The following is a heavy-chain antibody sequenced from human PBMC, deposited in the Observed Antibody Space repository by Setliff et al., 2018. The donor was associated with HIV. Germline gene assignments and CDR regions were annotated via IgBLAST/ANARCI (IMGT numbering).Heavy chain of an antibody. CDR2: VCQRGGI. CDR3: VRNSGWALGS. D-gene: IGHD3-16*01. Sequence: SETLSLTCAVFGESSNNDAWTWIRQPPGKGLEWIGEVCQRGGINYYPFFWSRAIISMDKPRSYFSLRLTSVTAADTAIYFCVRNSGWALGSWGQGILVTVSS. CDR1: GESSNNDA. J-gene: IGHJ4*02. V-gene: IGHV4-34*01.